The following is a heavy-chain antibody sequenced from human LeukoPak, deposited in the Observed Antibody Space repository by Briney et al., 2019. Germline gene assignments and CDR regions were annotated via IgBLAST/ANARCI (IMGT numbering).Heavy chain of an antibody. V-gene: IGHV5-51*01. CDR3: ARHSYYYGSGIDY. CDR2: IYPGDSDT. Sequence: GESLKISCKGSGYSFTGYWIGWVRQLPGKGLEWMGIIYPGDSDTRYSPSFQGQVTISADKSISTAFLQWSSLKASDTAMYYCARHSYYYGSGIDYWGQGTLVTVSS. J-gene: IGHJ4*02. D-gene: IGHD3-10*01. CDR1: GYSFTGYW.